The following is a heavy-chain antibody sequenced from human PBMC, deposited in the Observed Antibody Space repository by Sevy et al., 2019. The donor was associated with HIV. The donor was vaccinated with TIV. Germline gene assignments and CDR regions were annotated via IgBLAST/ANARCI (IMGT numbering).Heavy chain of an antibody. J-gene: IGHJ3*02. CDR1: GFTFSSYS. D-gene: IGHD3-10*01. Sequence: GESLKISCAASGFTFSSYSMNWVRQAPGKGLEWVSSISSSSSYIYYADSVKGRFTISRDNAKNSLYLQMNSLRAEDTAVYYCATYNYGPASMDAFDIWGQGTMVTVSS. CDR3: ATYNYGPASMDAFDI. V-gene: IGHV3-21*01. CDR2: ISSSSSYI.